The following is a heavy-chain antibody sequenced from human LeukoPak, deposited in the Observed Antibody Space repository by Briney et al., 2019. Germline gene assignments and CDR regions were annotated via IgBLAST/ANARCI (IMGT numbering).Heavy chain of an antibody. CDR3: ARDADTVVVVAATRYYFDY. Sequence: GASVKVSCKASGYTFTSYYTHWVRQAPGQGLEWMGIINPSGGSTSYAQKFQGRVTMTRDTSTSTVYMELSSLRSEDTAVYYCARDADTVVVVAATRYYFDYWGQGTLVTVSS. D-gene: IGHD2-15*01. V-gene: IGHV1-46*01. CDR1: GYTFTSYY. CDR2: INPSGGST. J-gene: IGHJ4*02.